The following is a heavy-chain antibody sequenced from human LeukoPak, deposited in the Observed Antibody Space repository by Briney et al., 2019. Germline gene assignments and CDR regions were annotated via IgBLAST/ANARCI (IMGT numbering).Heavy chain of an antibody. Sequence: GGSLRLSCAASGFTFSSYSMNWVRQAPGKGLEWVSSISTSSSYINYADSVKGRFTISRDNAKKSLYLQMNSLRAEDTAVYYCARDPVGYSSGHFDAWGQGNLVTVSS. CDR3: ARDPVGYSSGHFDA. D-gene: IGHD6-19*01. CDR1: GFTFSSYS. V-gene: IGHV3-21*01. J-gene: IGHJ4*02. CDR2: ISTSSSYI.